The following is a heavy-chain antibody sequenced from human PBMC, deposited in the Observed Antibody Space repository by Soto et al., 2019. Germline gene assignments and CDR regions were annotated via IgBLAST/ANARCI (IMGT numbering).Heavy chain of an antibody. V-gene: IGHV4-4*01. D-gene: IGHD2-21*02. CDR1: GGTVASSHW. CDR3: AREIVTAGGNNYFDP. Sequence: TLSLTCGVSGGTVASSHWWSWVRQYPGGGLEWIGNVYHTGDTNLNPSLQSRVTISVDKSNNQFSLRLNSLTAADTAVYFCAREIVTAGGNNYFDPWGPGTLVTVSS. CDR2: VYHTGDT. J-gene: IGHJ5*02.